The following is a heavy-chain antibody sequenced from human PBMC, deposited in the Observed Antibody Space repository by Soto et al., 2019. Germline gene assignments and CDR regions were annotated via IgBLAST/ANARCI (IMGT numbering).Heavy chain of an antibody. V-gene: IGHV3-33*03. CDR2: IWYDGSNK. CDR3: ARWGCSGTNCNLNQRSYHL. J-gene: IGHJ4*02. Sequence: QVQLVESGGGVVQPGMSLRLSCAASGFIFNEYGMHWVRQAPRKGLEWVAVIWYDGSNKYYADSVKGRFTISRDNSKNTMSLQMNNLRADDTAVYYCARWGCSGTNCNLNQRSYHLWGQGTLVTVSS. CDR1: GFIFNEYG. D-gene: IGHD2-15*01.